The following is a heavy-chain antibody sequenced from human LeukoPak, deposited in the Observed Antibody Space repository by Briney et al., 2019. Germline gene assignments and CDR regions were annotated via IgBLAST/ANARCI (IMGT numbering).Heavy chain of an antibody. Sequence: GGSLRLSCTPSGFTFSNYWMTWVRQAPGKGLEWVANINQDGSNRYYVDSVKGRFTISRDNAKNSLSLQLNNLRVEDTAVYYCARDPSGRGMDVWGQGTTVTVSS. CDR2: INQDGSNR. CDR3: ARDPSGRGMDV. V-gene: IGHV3-7*01. D-gene: IGHD6-19*01. CDR1: GFTFSNYW. J-gene: IGHJ6*02.